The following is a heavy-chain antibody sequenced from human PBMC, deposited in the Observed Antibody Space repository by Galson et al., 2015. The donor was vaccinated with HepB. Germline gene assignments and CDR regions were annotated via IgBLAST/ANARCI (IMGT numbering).Heavy chain of an antibody. CDR3: ARTKDVDIVVVPAVMEIDS. D-gene: IGHD2-2*01. CDR1: GGSISSGGYY. V-gene: IGHV4-31*03. Sequence: TLSLTCTVSGGSISSGGYYWSWIRQHPGKGLEWIGYIYYSGSTYYNPSLKSRVTISVDTSKNQFSLKLSSVTAADTAVCYCARTKDVDIVVVPAVMEIDSWGQGTLVPVSS. CDR2: IYYSGST. J-gene: IGHJ4*02.